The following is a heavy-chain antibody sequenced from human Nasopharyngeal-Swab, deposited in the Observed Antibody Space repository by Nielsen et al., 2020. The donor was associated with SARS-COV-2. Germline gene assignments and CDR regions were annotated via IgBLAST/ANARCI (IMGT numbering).Heavy chain of an antibody. J-gene: IGHJ4*02. CDR1: GFTFSDAW. V-gene: IGHV3-15*01. CDR2: IKSETDTETI. CDR3: ATGPATFLFIPYFFEY. Sequence: GESLKISCTASGFTFSDAWMSWVRRVPGKGPEWVGRIKSETDTETIDYAAPVKGRFTISRDDSKNTLYLQMNSLKSEDTAVYYCATGPATFLFIPYFFEYWGQGALVTVSS. D-gene: IGHD6-25*01.